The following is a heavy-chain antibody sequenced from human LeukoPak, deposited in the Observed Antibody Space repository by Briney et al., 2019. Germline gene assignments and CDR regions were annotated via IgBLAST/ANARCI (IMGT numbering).Heavy chain of an antibody. D-gene: IGHD6-19*01. CDR2: IIPILGIA. CDR1: GGTFSSYT. J-gene: IGHJ4*02. Sequence: GASVKVSCKASGGTFSSYTISWVRQAPGQGLEWMGRIIPILGIANYAQKFQGRVTITADKSTSTAYMELSSLRSEDTAVYYCAREVSGGEFDCWGQGTLVTVCS. V-gene: IGHV1-69*04. CDR3: AREVSGGEFDC.